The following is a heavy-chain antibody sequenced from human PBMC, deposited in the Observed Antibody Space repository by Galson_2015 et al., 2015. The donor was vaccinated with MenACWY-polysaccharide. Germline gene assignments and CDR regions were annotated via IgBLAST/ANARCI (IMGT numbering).Heavy chain of an antibody. CDR3: ARGGKYYYDSSGYLNWFDP. D-gene: IGHD3-22*01. CDR1: GYSFSSYD. V-gene: IGHV1-8*01. J-gene: IGHJ5*02. Sequence: SVKVSCKASGYSFSSYDINWVRQTTGQGLEWMGWMNPNSGNTGYAQKFQGRVTMTRNTSIGIAYMELSSLRSEDTAVYYCARGGKYYYDSSGYLNWFDPWGQGTLVTVPS. CDR2: MNPNSGNT.